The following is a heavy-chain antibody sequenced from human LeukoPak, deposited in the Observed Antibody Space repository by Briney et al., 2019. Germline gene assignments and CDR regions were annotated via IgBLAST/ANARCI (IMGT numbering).Heavy chain of an antibody. J-gene: IGHJ6*02. Sequence: PSETLSLTCAVSGASISSSPYYWGWIRQPPGKGLEWIGSIFSSGSTYYNPSLKTRVTISVDTSKNRVSLKLSSVTAADTAVYYCGRQQGYYGSDQGMDVWGRGTTVTVSS. CDR1: GASISSSPYY. V-gene: IGHV4-39*01. CDR3: GRQQGYYGSDQGMDV. D-gene: IGHD3-10*01. CDR2: IFSSGST.